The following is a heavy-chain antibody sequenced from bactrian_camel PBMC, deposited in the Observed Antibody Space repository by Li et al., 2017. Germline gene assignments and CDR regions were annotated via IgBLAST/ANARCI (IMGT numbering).Heavy chain of an antibody. D-gene: IGHD3*01. CDR3: APDPRGSRY. J-gene: IGHJ4*01. CDR2: INSGGGST. V-gene: IGHV3S42*01. CDR1: GTTFRSYA. Sequence: VQLVESGVGLVPPGGSLRLSCAGSGTTFRSYAMSFVRQAPGKGLEWVSAINSGGGSTVYADSVKGRFTMFRDSSRNRLYLRMNSLTTEDTAVYHCAPDPRGSRYWGHGTQVTVS.